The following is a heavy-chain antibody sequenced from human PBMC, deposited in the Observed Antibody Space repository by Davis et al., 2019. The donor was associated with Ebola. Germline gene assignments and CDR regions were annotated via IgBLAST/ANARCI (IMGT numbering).Heavy chain of an antibody. D-gene: IGHD3-10*01. J-gene: IGHJ4*02. V-gene: IGHV3-66*01. Sequence: GESLKISCAASGFTFSSYSMNWVRQAPGKGLEWVSVIYSGGSTYYADSVKGRFTISRENAKNSLYLQMNSLRAEDTAVYYCASGESYYPSHFDYWGQGTLVTVSS. CDR1: GFTFSSYS. CDR3: ASGESYYPSHFDY. CDR2: IYSGGST.